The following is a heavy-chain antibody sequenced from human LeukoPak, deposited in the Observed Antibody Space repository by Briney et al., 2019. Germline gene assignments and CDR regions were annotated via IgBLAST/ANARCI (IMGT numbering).Heavy chain of an antibody. J-gene: IGHJ5*02. D-gene: IGHD3-22*01. CDR1: GGSISSGGYY. Sequence: SQTLSLTCTVSGGSISSGGYYWSWIRQHPGKGLEWIGYIYYSGSTYYNPSLKSRVTISVDTSKNQFSLKLSSVTAADTAVYYCARHRAPKHREGGSENYYDSSGYYWMMWWFDPWGRGTLVTVSS. V-gene: IGHV4-31*03. CDR2: IYYSGST. CDR3: ARHRAPKHREGGSENYYDSSGYYWMMWWFDP.